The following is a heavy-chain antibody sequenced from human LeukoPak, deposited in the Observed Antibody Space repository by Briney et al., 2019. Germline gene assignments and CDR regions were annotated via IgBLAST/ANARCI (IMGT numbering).Heavy chain of an antibody. V-gene: IGHV5-51*01. Sequence: GESLKISCKGSGYSFLSHWIGWVRQMPGKGLEWMGIIYPGDSDTRYNPSFQGQVTISADKSTSTAYLQWSSLKASDTAMYYCARHASPYSSNYYFDYWGQGALVTVSS. D-gene: IGHD6-13*01. CDR2: IYPGDSDT. J-gene: IGHJ4*02. CDR3: ARHASPYSSNYYFDY. CDR1: GYSFLSHW.